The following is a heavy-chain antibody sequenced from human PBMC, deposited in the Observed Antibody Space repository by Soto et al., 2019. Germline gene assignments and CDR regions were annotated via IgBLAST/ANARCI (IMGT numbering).Heavy chain of an antibody. Sequence: ASVKVSCKASGYTFTRYTMNWVRQAPGQRLEWMGWINPDNGNTKSSQKFQDRVIITRDTSASTAYMGLSSLRSEDTAVYYCARGIATGQLDPWGQGTLVTVSS. D-gene: IGHD2-15*01. V-gene: IGHV1-3*01. CDR2: INPDNGNT. CDR1: GYTFTRYT. J-gene: IGHJ5*02. CDR3: ARGIATGQLDP.